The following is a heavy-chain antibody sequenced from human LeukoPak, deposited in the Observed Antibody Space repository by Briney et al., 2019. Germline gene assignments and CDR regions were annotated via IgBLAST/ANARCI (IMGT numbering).Heavy chain of an antibody. D-gene: IGHD6-25*01. CDR2: ISSSGAST. CDR1: GFPFSSYA. V-gene: IGHV3-23*01. CDR3: AKSLDRHSSGDSFDY. Sequence: PGGSLRLSCAASGFPFSSYAMSWVRQAPGKGLEWVSLISSSGASTYYADSVKGRFTISRDNSKHTLYLQMNGLRAEDTAVYFCAKSLDRHSSGDSFDYWGQGTLVTVSS. J-gene: IGHJ4*02.